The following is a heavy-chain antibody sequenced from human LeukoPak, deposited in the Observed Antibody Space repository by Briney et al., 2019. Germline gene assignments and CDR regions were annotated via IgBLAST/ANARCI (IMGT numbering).Heavy chain of an antibody. CDR3: ARDEDDFWSGYFDY. CDR2: ISAYNGNT. D-gene: IGHD3-3*01. Sequence: GASVTVSCKASGYTFTSYGISWVRQAPGQGLEWMGWISAYNGNTNYAQKLQGRVTMTTDTSTSTAYMELRSLRSDDTAVSYCARDEDDFWSGYFDYWGQGTLVTVSS. J-gene: IGHJ4*02. V-gene: IGHV1-18*01. CDR1: GYTFTSYG.